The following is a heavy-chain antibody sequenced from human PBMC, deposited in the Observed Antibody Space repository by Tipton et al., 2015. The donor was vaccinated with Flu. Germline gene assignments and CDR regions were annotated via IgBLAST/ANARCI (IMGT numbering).Heavy chain of an antibody. J-gene: IGHJ4*02. D-gene: IGHD3-10*02. CDR3: ARLSYYDVDLKNYYFEY. CDR1: GGSISSSSYN. CDR2: IHYSGNT. V-gene: IGHV4-39*02. Sequence: LRLSCTDSGGSISSSSYNWGWIRQPPGEGLEWIGSIHYSGNTYYNPSLKSRLTISVDTSKNHFSLNLNSVTAADTAVYYCARLSYYDVDLKNYYFEYWGQGTLVTVSS.